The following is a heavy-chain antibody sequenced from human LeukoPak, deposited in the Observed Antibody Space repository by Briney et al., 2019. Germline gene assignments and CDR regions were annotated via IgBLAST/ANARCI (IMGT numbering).Heavy chain of an antibody. CDR3: AKDRTYYYGSGSYPAGGY. J-gene: IGHJ4*02. CDR1: GFTFGNYA. CDR2: ITGSGGST. D-gene: IGHD3-10*01. V-gene: IGHV3-23*01. Sequence: PGGSLRLSCAASGFTFGNYAMTWVRQAPGKGLEWVSAITGSGGSTYYADSVKGRFTISRDNSKNTLYLQMDGLRAEDTAVYYCAKDRTYYYGSGSYPAGGYWGQGTLVTVSS.